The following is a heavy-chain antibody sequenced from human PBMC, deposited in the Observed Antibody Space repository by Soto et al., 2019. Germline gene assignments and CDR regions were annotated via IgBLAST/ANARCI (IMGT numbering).Heavy chain of an antibody. CDR1: GGSISSGGYY. Sequence: NPSETLSLTCTVSGGSISSGGYYWSWIRQHPGKGLEWIGYIYYSGSTYYNPSLKSRVTISVDTSKNQFSLKLSSVTAADTAVYYCARAEGATMKAIYFDYWGQGTLVTVSS. CDR2: IYYSGST. V-gene: IGHV4-31*03. CDR3: ARAEGATMKAIYFDY. D-gene: IGHD1-26*01. J-gene: IGHJ4*02.